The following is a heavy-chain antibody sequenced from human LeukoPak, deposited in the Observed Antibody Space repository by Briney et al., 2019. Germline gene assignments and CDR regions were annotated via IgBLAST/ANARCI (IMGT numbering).Heavy chain of an antibody. D-gene: IGHD6-19*01. Sequence: PSGTLSLTCAVYGGSFSDYYWSWIRQPPGKGLEWIGEINHSGSTNYNPSLKSRVTISVDTSKNQFSLKLTSVTAADTAVYYCARSFLGGWYYFDYWGQGTLVTVSS. V-gene: IGHV4-34*01. CDR1: GGSFSDYY. CDR2: INHSGST. J-gene: IGHJ4*02. CDR3: ARSFLGGWYYFDY.